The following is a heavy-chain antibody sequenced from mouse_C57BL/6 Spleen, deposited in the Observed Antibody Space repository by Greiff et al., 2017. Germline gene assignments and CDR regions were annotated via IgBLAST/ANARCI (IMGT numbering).Heavy chain of an antibody. CDR1: GYSITSGYY. J-gene: IGHJ1*03. V-gene: IGHV3-6*01. CDR2: ISYDGSN. CDR3: AREGYYYGSGYRWYFDV. D-gene: IGHD1-1*01. Sequence: EVQRVESGPGLLKPSQSLSLTCSVTGYSITSGYYWNWIRQFPGNKLERMGYISYDGSNNYNPSLKNRISITRDTSKNQFFLKLNSVTTEDTATYYCAREGYYYGSGYRWYFDVWGTGTTVTVSS.